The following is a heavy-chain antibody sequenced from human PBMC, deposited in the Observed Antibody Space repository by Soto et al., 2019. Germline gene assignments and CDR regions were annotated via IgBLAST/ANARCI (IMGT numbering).Heavy chain of an antibody. CDR2: IIPILGIS. Sequence: ASVKVSCKASGGTFSSYTISWVRQAPGQGLEWMGRIIPILGISNYAQKFQGRVTITADKSTSTVYMELSSLRSEDTAVYYCVRSEYPYAFNIWGQGTMVTVSS. J-gene: IGHJ3*02. V-gene: IGHV1-69*02. CDR3: VRSEYPYAFNI. CDR1: GGTFSSYT. D-gene: IGHD2-2*01.